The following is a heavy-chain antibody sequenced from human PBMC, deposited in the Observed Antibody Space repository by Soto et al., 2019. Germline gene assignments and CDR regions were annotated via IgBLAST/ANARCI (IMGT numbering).Heavy chain of an antibody. CDR3: AKGGIVGASKNFNYFDY. J-gene: IGHJ4*02. CDR1: GFTFSSYG. CDR2: ISYDGSNK. Sequence: QVQLVESGEGVVQPGRSLRLSCAASGFTFSSYGMHWVRQAPGKGLEWVAVISYDGSNKYYADSVKGRFTISRDNSKNTLYLQMNSLRAEDTAVYYCAKGGIVGASKNFNYFDYWGQGTLVTVSS. D-gene: IGHD1-26*01. V-gene: IGHV3-30*18.